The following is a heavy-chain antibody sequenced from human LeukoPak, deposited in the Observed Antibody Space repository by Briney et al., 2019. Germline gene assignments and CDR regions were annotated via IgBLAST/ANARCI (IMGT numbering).Heavy chain of an antibody. CDR3: AKDSCSSTSCPGAFDI. V-gene: IGHV3-23*01. Sequence: GGSLRLSCAASGFIFSSYAMSWVRQAPGKGLEWVSVISGSGGSTYYADSVKGRFTISRDNSKNTVFLQMSSLRAGDTAVYYCAKDSCSSTSCPGAFDIWGQGTTVTVSS. J-gene: IGHJ3*02. D-gene: IGHD2-2*01. CDR2: ISGSGGST. CDR1: GFIFSSYA.